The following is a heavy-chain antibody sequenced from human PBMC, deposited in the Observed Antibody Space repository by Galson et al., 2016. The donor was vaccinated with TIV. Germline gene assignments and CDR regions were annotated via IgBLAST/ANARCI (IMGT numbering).Heavy chain of an antibody. CDR1: GYTFTSYD. Sequence: SVKVSCKASGYTFTSYDIHWVRQATGQGLEWMGWMNPNSANTGFAQKFQGRVTMTRNTSITTAYMELSSLRSEDTAVYFCARGGRETFRYTQSPSMWGQGTLVTVSS. D-gene: IGHD5-12*01. CDR2: MNPNSANT. CDR3: ARGGRETFRYTQSPSM. J-gene: IGHJ4*02. V-gene: IGHV1-8*01.